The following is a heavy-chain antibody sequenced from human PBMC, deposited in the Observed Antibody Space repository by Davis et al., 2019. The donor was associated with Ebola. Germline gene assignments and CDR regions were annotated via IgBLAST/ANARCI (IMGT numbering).Heavy chain of an antibody. CDR1: GGSISSSNW. Sequence: MPSETLSLTCAVSGGSISSSNWWSWVRQSPGKGLEWIGSIYYSGSTYYNPSLKSRVTISVDTSKNQFSLKLSSVTAADTAVYYCARRGLRFLGVDVWGQGTTVTVSS. D-gene: IGHD3-3*01. CDR3: ARRGLRFLGVDV. CDR2: IYYSGST. J-gene: IGHJ6*02. V-gene: IGHV4-39*01.